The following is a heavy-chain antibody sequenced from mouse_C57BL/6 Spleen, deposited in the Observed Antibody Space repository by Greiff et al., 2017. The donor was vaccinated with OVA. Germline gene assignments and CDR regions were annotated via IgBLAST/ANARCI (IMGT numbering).Heavy chain of an antibody. J-gene: IGHJ2*01. V-gene: IGHV7-1*01. CDR1: GFTFSDFY. Sequence: EVMLVESGGGLVQSGRSLRLSCATSGFTFSDFYMEWVRQAPGKGLEWIAASRNKANDYTTEYSASVKGRFIVSRDTSQSILYLQMNALRAEDTAIYYCARDAWGGFDYWGQGTTLTVSS. CDR2: SRNKANDYTT. CDR3: ARDAWGGFDY.